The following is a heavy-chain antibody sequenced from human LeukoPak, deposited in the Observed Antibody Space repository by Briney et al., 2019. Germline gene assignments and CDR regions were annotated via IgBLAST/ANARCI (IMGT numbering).Heavy chain of an antibody. CDR1: GFTLSSYA. J-gene: IGHJ4*02. CDR2: ITGDGGST. V-gene: IGHV3-23*01. CDR3: AKALCTAMGYQMYYFDY. Sequence: RTGGSLRLSCAASGFTLSSYAMSWVRQAPGKGLEWVSAITGDGGSTYYADSVKGPFTISRDNSKNTLYLQMNSLRAEDTAVYYWAKALCTAMGYQMYYFDYCGQGPLATVSS. D-gene: IGHD5-18*01.